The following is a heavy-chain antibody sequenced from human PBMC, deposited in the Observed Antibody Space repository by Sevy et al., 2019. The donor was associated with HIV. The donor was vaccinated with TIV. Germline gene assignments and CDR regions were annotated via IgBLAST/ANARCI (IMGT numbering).Heavy chain of an antibody. V-gene: IGHV3-23*01. CDR3: AKGALLLWVG. J-gene: IGHJ4*02. D-gene: IGHD3-10*01. Sequence: GGSLRLSCAASGFTFSTNAMTWVRQAPGKGLEWVSTITASGSTYYTDSVKGRFTISRDNSKNTLYLQMKSLGAEDTAVYYCAKGALLLWVGGGQGTLVTVSS. CDR1: GFTFSTNA. CDR2: ITASGST.